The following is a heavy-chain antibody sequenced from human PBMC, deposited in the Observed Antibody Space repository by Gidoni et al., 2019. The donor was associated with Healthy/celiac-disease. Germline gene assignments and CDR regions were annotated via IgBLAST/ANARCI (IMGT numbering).Heavy chain of an antibody. V-gene: IGHV4-59*01. Sequence: QVQLQESGPGLVQPSETLSLTCTVSGGSISSYYWTWIRQPPGKGLEWIGYIYYSGSTNYNPPLKSRVTISVDTSKNQFSLKLSSVTAADTAVYYCAREGRYYYDSSGYYVRSWFDPWGQGTLVTVSS. D-gene: IGHD3-22*01. CDR2: IYYSGST. CDR1: GGSISSYY. CDR3: AREGRYYYDSSGYYVRSWFDP. J-gene: IGHJ5*02.